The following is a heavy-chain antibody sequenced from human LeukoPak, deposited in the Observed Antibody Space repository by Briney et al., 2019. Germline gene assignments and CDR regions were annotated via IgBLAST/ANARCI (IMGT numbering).Heavy chain of an antibody. Sequence: GGSLRLSCAASGFTFSSYWMSWVRQAPGKGLEWVANIKQDGSEKYYVDSVKGRFTISRDNAKNSLYLQMNSLRAEDTAVYYCARRFGERLYSNNDAFDSWGQGTLVTVSS. J-gene: IGHJ4*02. CDR3: ARRFGERLYSNNDAFDS. V-gene: IGHV3-7*01. D-gene: IGHD4-11*01. CDR2: IKQDGSEK. CDR1: GFTFSSYW.